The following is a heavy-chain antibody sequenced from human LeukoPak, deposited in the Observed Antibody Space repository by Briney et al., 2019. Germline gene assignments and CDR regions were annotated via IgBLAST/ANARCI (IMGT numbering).Heavy chain of an antibody. D-gene: IGHD3-16*01. CDR3: ARLKLGAYFDL. J-gene: IGHJ2*01. CDR1: GGSASSDY. V-gene: IGHV4-59*08. Sequence: SETLSLTCTVSGGSASSDYWSWIRQSPGKGLEWVGYVYNSGDTGKNPSLKSRVTILLDTSKNQCSLKLTSVSAADTAVYYCARLKLGAYFDLWGRGTLVTVSS. CDR2: VYNSGDT.